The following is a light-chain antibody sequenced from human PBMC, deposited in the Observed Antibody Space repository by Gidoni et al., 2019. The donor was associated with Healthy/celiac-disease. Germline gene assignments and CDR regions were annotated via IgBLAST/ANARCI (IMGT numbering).Light chain of an antibody. J-gene: IGKJ4*01. CDR1: QSISSY. CDR3: QQSYSTPPT. Sequence: DNQKTSSPSSLSASVGDRSTITCRARQSISSYLNWYQQKPGKAPKLLIYAASSLKSGVPSRFSGSGSGTDFTLTISSLQPEDFATYYCQQSYSTPPTFGGGTKVEIK. CDR2: AAS. V-gene: IGKV1-39*01.